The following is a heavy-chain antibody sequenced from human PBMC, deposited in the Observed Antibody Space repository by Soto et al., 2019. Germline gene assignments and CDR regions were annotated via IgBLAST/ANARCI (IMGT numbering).Heavy chain of an antibody. D-gene: IGHD6-19*01. CDR2: IYYSGST. CDR3: ARDFTDSSGPTLGMGV. J-gene: IGHJ6*02. Sequence: SETLSLTCTVSGGSISSGGYYWRWIRQHPGKGLEWIGYIYYSGSTYYNPSLKSRVTISVDTSKSQFSLKLSSVTAADTAVYYCARDFTDSSGPTLGMGVWGQGTTVTVSS. V-gene: IGHV4-31*03. CDR1: GGSISSGGYY.